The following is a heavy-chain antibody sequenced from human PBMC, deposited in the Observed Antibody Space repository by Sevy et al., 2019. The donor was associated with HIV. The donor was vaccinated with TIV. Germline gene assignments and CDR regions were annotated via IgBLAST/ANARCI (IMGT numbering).Heavy chain of an antibody. CDR2: ISGSGGST. CDR3: AKEGTTMVRGGIIKSDNWFDA. J-gene: IGHJ5*02. V-gene: IGHV3-23*01. D-gene: IGHD3-10*01. Sequence: GGSLRLSCAASGFTFSSYAMSWVRQAPGKGLEWVSAISGSGGSTYYADSVKGRFTISRDNSKNTLYLQMNSLRAEDVAVYYCAKEGTTMVRGGIIKSDNWFDAWGQGTLVTVSS. CDR1: GFTFSSYA.